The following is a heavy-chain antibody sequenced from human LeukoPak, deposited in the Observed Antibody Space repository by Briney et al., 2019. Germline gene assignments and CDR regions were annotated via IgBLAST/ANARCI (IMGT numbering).Heavy chain of an antibody. D-gene: IGHD6-19*01. V-gene: IGHV3-30*04. CDR2: KSYDGSNK. CDR1: GFTFSSYA. J-gene: IGHJ4*02. CDR3: ARDPLAVAGHFDY. Sequence: PRGSLRLSCAASGFTFSSYAMHWVRQAPGKGLEWVAVKSYDGSNKYYADSVKGRFTISRDNSKNTLYLQMNSLRAEDTAVYYCARDPLAVAGHFDYWGQGTLVTVSS.